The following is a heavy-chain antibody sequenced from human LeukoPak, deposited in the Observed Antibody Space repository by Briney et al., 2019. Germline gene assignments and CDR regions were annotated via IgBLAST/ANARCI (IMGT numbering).Heavy chain of an antibody. J-gene: IGHJ4*02. D-gene: IGHD1-26*01. CDR1: GYTFSMNV. CDR2: INTGTGKT. Sequence: ASVKVSCKTSGYTFSMNVIHWMCQAPGQRLEWMGWINTGTGKTKYSQKFQGRLSITRDTSANTTSMELSSLRSEDTAVFYCARDKRSSPYYLFDYWGQGTLVSVSS. V-gene: IGHV1-3*04. CDR3: ARDKRSSPYYLFDY.